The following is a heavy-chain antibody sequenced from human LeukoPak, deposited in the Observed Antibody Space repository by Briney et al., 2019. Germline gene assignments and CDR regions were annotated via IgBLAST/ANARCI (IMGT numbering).Heavy chain of an antibody. CDR2: IYYSGST. D-gene: IGHD4-17*01. CDR3: ARGDDYGDYAGAFDI. Sequence: SETLSLTCTVSGGSISSSSYYWGWIRQPPGKGLEWIGSIYYSGSTYYNPSLKSRVTISVDTSKNQFSLKLSSVTAADTAVYYCARGDDYGDYAGAFDIWGQGTMVTVSS. J-gene: IGHJ3*02. CDR1: GGSISSSSYY. V-gene: IGHV4-39*07.